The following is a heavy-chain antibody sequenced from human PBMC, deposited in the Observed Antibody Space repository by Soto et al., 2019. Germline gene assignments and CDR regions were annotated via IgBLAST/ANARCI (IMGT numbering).Heavy chain of an antibody. D-gene: IGHD1-26*01. Sequence: QVQLQESGPRLVKPSQTLSLTCSVSGGSISSGGYYWSCIRQHPGKGLEWIGYIYYSGSTYYNPSLKSRVTISVDTSKNPCSLKLSSVTAADTAVYYCASKTSGDAFDIWGQGTMVTVSS. CDR3: ASKTSGDAFDI. CDR2: IYYSGST. V-gene: IGHV4-31*03. J-gene: IGHJ3*02. CDR1: GGSISSGGYY.